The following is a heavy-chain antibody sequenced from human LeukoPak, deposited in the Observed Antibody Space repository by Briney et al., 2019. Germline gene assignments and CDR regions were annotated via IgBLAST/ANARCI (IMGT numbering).Heavy chain of an antibody. CDR2: INEDGSEK. J-gene: IGHJ5*02. Sequence: AGGSLRLSCAASQFTFSSYSMNWVRQAPGKGLEWVANINEDGSEKYYVDSVKGRFTISRDNVKNSLYLQMDSLRVEDTAVYYCARGGSLAWGQGTLVTVSS. CDR1: QFTFSSYS. D-gene: IGHD3-10*01. CDR3: ARGGSLA. V-gene: IGHV3-7*04.